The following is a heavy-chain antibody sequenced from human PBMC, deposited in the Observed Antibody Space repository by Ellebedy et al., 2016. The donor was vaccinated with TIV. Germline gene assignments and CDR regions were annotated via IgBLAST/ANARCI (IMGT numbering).Heavy chain of an antibody. J-gene: IGHJ4*02. CDR1: GYSFTSYW. CDR2: IYPGDSDT. Sequence: GGSLRLSXKGSGYSFTSYWIGWVRQMPGKGLEWMGIIYPGDSDTRYSPSFQGQVTISADKSISTAYLQWSSLKASDTAMYYCARHDDYSKGVIDYWGQGTLVTVSS. D-gene: IGHD4-11*01. CDR3: ARHDDYSKGVIDY. V-gene: IGHV5-51*01.